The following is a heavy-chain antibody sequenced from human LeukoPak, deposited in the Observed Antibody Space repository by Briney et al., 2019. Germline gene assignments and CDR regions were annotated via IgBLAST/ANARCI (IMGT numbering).Heavy chain of an antibody. D-gene: IGHD6-13*01. V-gene: IGHV4-31*03. Sequence: PSETLSLTCTVSGGSISSGGYYWSWIRQHPGKGLEWIGYIYYSGSTYYNPSLKSRVTISVDTSKNQFSLKLSSVTAADTAVYYCARHERSSSWYGTFDYWGQGTLVTVSS. CDR1: GGSISSGGYY. CDR2: IYYSGST. J-gene: IGHJ4*02. CDR3: ARHERSSSWYGTFDY.